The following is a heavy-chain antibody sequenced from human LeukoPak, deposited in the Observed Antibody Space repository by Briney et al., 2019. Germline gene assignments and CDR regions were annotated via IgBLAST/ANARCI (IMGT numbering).Heavy chain of an antibody. CDR1: GYTFTSYF. D-gene: IGHD3-9*01. V-gene: IGHV1-46*01. CDR2: INPSGGST. J-gene: IGHJ4*02. Sequence: ASVKVSCKTSGYTFTSYFMHWVRQASGQGLEWIGIINPSGGSTTYAQKFQGRVTMTRDTSTSTVYMELRSLRSEDTAVYYCSRGPSASDWFVFGGPYWGQGTLVTVSS. CDR3: SRGPSASDWFVFGGPY.